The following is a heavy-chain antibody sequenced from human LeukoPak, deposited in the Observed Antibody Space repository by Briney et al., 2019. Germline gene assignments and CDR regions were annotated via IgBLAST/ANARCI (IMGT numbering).Heavy chain of an antibody. CDR2: TSSGSSYI. V-gene: IGHV3-21*01. Sequence: PGGSLRLSCPAPGLTFSKAWMNWVRQAPGKGLEWVSSTSSGSSYIFYADSVKGRFTISRDNAKNSLYLQMNSLRAEDTAVYYCARGHGELLSSLDYWGQGTLVTVSS. J-gene: IGHJ4*02. CDR3: ARGHGELLSSLDY. CDR1: GLTFSKAW. D-gene: IGHD3-10*01.